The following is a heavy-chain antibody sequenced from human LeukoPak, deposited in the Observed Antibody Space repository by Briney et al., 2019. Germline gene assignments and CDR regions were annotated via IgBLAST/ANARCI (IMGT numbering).Heavy chain of an antibody. CDR2: VSSNGAKT. CDR1: GFTFSSYA. J-gene: IGHJ6*02. V-gene: IGHV3-23*01. Sequence: GGSLRLSCAASGFTFSSYAITWVRQAPGKGLEWVSAVSSNGAKTYYADSVKGRFTISRDNSKNTLYPQMNSLRAEDTAVYYCAKVPRYSYGSYYYYYGMDVWGQGTTVTVSS. CDR3: AKVPRYSYGSYYYYYGMDV. D-gene: IGHD5-18*01.